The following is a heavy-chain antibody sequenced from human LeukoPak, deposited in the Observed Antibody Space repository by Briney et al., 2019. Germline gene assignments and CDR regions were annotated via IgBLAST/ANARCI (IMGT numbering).Heavy chain of an antibody. D-gene: IGHD6-19*01. J-gene: IGHJ3*02. V-gene: IGHV3-9*03. CDR3: VRDISSSGWYVWASDI. CDR1: GFTFDDYA. Sequence: GGSLRLSCAASGFTFDDYAMHWVRQAPGKGLEGVSGISWNGGSKDYADSVKGRFIISRDNAKNSLFLQMNSLRAEDMALYYCVRDISSSGWYVWASDIWGQGTTVTVSS. CDR2: ISWNGGSK.